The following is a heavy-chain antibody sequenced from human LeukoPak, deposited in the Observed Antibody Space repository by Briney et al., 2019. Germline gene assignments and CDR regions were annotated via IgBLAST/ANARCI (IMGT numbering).Heavy chain of an antibody. V-gene: IGHV1-2*02. CDR3: ARWVSVDRAFDI. CDR2: INPNSGGT. Sequence: ASVKVSCKASGYTFTSYGISWVRQAPGQGLEWMGWINPNSGGTNYAQKFQGRVTMTRDTSISTAYMELSRLRSDDTAVYYCARWVSVDRAFDIWGQGTMVTVSS. CDR1: GYTFTSYG. J-gene: IGHJ3*02.